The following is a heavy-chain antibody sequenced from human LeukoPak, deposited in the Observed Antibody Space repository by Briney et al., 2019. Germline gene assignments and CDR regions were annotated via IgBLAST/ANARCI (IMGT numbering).Heavy chain of an antibody. CDR1: GFTFSSYW. CDR2: IKQDGSEK. CDR3: ARGSGDSSGYWFDP. J-gene: IGHJ5*02. D-gene: IGHD3-22*01. V-gene: IGHV3-7*01. Sequence: PGESLRLSCAASGFTFSSYWMSWVRQAPGKGLEWVANIKQDGSEKYYVDSVKGRFTISRDNAKNSLYLQMNSLRAEDTAVYYCARGSGDSSGYWFDPWGQGTLVTVSS.